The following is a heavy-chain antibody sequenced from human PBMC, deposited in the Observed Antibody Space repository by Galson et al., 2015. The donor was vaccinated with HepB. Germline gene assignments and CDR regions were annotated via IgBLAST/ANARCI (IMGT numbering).Heavy chain of an antibody. J-gene: IGHJ4*02. CDR2: INWNSAAL. D-gene: IGHD3-22*01. Sequence: SLRLSCAASGFTFDDYAMHWVRQDPGKGLEWISGINWNSAALGYADSVKGRFIISRDNAKNSLYLEMSSLRAEDTAFYYCAKDQSGVYDSSGAFDYWGQGTLVTVSS. V-gene: IGHV3-9*01. CDR1: GFTFDDYA. CDR3: AKDQSGVYDSSGAFDY.